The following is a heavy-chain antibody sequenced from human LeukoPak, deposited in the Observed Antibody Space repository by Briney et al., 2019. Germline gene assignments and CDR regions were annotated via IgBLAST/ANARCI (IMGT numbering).Heavy chain of an antibody. CDR1: GGSFSGYY. J-gene: IGHJ4*02. CDR3: ATPDSSGYYYLY. Sequence: ETLSLTCAVYGGSFSGYYWSWIRQPPGKGLEWIGEINHSGSTNYNPSLKSRVTISVDTSKNQFSLKLSSVTAADTAVYYCATPDSSGYYYLYWGQGTLVTVSS. V-gene: IGHV4-34*01. CDR2: INHSGST. D-gene: IGHD3-22*01.